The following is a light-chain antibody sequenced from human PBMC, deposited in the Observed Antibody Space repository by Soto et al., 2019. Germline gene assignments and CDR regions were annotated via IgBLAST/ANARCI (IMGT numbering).Light chain of an antibody. CDR3: QQYFNWPPYT. Sequence: EIVMTQSPATLSLSPGERATLSCRASQSVSSNLAWYQQKPGQAPRLLIYGASTRATGLTARFSGSGSGTEFTLTISSLQSEDFAVYYCQQYFNWPPYTFGQGTKLEI. V-gene: IGKV3-15*01. CDR2: GAS. J-gene: IGKJ2*01. CDR1: QSVSSN.